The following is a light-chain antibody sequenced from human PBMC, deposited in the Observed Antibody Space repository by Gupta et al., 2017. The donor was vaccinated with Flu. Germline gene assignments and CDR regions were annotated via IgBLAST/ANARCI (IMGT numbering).Light chain of an antibody. CDR2: GAS. J-gene: IGKJ2*01. CDR1: QGIRNY. V-gene: IGKV1-17*02. Sequence: IQMTQSSTSLSASVGDRVTITCRAGQGIRNYLGWYQQKPGKAPKRLIYGASSLQSGVPSRFSGSGSGTQFTLTISNLQPEDFATYYCLQHNNYLYKFGQGTKLEIK. CDR3: LQHNNYLYK.